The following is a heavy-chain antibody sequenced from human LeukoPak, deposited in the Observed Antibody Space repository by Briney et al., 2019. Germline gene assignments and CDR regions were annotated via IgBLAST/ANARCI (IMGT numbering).Heavy chain of an antibody. J-gene: IGHJ4*02. CDR2: IYSGGST. Sequence: PGGSLRLSCAASGFTVSSNYMSWVRQAPGKGLEWVSVIYSGGSTYYADSVKGRFTISRDNSKNTLYLQINSLRAEDTAVYYCASGAVADHFDYWGQGTLVTVSS. D-gene: IGHD6-19*01. V-gene: IGHV3-53*01. CDR3: ASGAVADHFDY. CDR1: GFTVSSNY.